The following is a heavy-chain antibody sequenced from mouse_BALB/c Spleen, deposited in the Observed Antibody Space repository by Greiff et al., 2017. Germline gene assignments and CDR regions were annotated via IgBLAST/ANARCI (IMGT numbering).Heavy chain of an antibody. Sequence: VQLQQSAAELARPGASVKMSCKASGYTFTSYTMHWVKQRPGQGLEWIGYINPSSGYTEYNQKFKDKTTLTADKSSSTAYMQLSSLTSEDSAVYYCARAKGGYFDVWGAGTTVTVSS. V-gene: IGHV1-4*02. CDR2: INPSSGYT. CDR1: GYTFTSYT. CDR3: ARAKGGYFDV. J-gene: IGHJ1*01.